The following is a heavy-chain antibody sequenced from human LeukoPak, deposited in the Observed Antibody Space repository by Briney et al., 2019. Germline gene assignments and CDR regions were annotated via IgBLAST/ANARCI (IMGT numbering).Heavy chain of an antibody. CDR1: GGSISRGGYS. Sequence: PSQTLSLTCAVSGGSISRGGYSWSWIRQPPGKGLEWIGYFYYSGSTYYNPSLKSRVTISLDTSKNQLSLKLSSVTAADTAVYYCAMDLWARGETAAIGPFDSWGQGTLVIVSS. CDR3: AMDLWARGETAAIGPFDS. D-gene: IGHD2-2*02. CDR2: FYYSGST. V-gene: IGHV4-30-4*07. J-gene: IGHJ5*01.